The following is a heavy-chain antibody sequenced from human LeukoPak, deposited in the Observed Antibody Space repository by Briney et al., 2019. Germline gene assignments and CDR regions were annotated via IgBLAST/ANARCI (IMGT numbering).Heavy chain of an antibody. J-gene: IGHJ4*02. D-gene: IGHD1-26*01. CDR2: LNPDSGGT. Sequence: ASVKVSCKASGYIFTGYYMHWVRQAPGQGLEWMGRLNPDSGGTNYAQKSQGRVTMTRDTSISTAYMELSRLRSDDTAVYYCAREGDSGSNGVWGQGTLVTVSS. CDR1: GYIFTGYY. V-gene: IGHV1-2*02. CDR3: AREGDSGSNGV.